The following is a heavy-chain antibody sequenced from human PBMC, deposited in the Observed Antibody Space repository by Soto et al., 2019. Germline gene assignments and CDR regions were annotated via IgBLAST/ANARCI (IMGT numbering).Heavy chain of an antibody. V-gene: IGHV3-23*01. CDR2: ISGSGSGGST. J-gene: IGHJ1*01. CDR1: GFTFTSCA. CDR3: ARGSGSHFQH. D-gene: IGHD3-3*01. Sequence: SGGSLRLSCAASGFTFTSCAMSWVRQAPGKGLEWVSSISGSGSGGSTYYADSVKGRFTISRDNAKNSLYLQMNSLRAEDTAVYYCARGSGSHFQHWGQGTLVTVSS.